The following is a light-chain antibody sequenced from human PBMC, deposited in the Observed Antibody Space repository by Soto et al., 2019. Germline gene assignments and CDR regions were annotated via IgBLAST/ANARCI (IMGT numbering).Light chain of an antibody. CDR1: SSDVGGYNS. V-gene: IGLV2-14*01. CDR3: SSYTTSSTRV. J-gene: IGLJ3*02. Sequence: QSALTQPASVSGSPGQSITISCTGTSSDVGGYNSVSWYQQHPGKAPKLMLYEVTNRPSGVSDRFSGSKSGYTASLTISGLQAEDEADYYCSSYTTSSTRVFGGGTKVTVL. CDR2: EVT.